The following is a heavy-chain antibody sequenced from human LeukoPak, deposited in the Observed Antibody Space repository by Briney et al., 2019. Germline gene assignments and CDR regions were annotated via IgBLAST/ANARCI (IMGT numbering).Heavy chain of an antibody. CDR2: INPNSGDT. CDR3: ARDYYYGSGSYYPLFDY. Sequence: ASVKVSCKASGYTFTGYYMHWVRQAPGQGLEWMGWINPNSGDTNYAQKFQGRVTMTTDTSTSTAYMELRSLRSDDTAVYYCARDYYYGSGSYYPLFDYWGQGTLVTVSS. D-gene: IGHD3-10*01. CDR1: GYTFTGYY. V-gene: IGHV1-2*02. J-gene: IGHJ4*02.